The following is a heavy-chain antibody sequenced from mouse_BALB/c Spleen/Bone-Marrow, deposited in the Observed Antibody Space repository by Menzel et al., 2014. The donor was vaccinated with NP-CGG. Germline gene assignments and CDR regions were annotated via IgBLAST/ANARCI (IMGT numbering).Heavy chain of an antibody. D-gene: IGHD2-4*01. CDR1: GYTFTSYW. CDR2: INPSTGYT. J-gene: IGHJ2*01. CDR3: AESTMITLDY. Sequence: VQLVESGAELAKPGASVKMSCKASGYTFTSYWMHWVKPRPGQGLEWIGYINPSTGYTEYNQKFKDKATLTADKSSSTAYMQLSSLTSEDSAVYYCAESTMITLDYWGQGTTLTVSS. V-gene: IGHV1-7*01.